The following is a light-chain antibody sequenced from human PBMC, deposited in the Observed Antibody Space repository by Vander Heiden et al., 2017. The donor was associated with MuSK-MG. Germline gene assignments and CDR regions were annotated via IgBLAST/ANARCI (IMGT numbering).Light chain of an antibody. J-gene: IGLJ2*01. CDR3: SSYSSGSTLVI. CDR1: SSDVGYNY. Sequence: SALTQPASMSGSLGQSITISCTGTSSDVGYNYVSWYRQHPGQAPKLLIYDVRYRPSGISYRFSGSKSGNTASLTISGLQAEDEADYYCSSYSSGSTLVIFGGGTGLTVL. CDR2: DVR. V-gene: IGLV2-14*03.